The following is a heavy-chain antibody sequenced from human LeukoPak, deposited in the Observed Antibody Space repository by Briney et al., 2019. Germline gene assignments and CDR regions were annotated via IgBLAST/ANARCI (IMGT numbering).Heavy chain of an antibody. CDR2: TNEDGTQK. CDR3: ARTDAFDI. V-gene: IGHV3-7*01. Sequence: GGSLRLSCAASGFPFHNHWMTWGRQAPGRGLEWVASTNEDGTQKYYADSVKGRFTISRDNSKNTLYLQMNSLRAEDTAVYYCARTDAFDIWGQGTMVTVSS. CDR1: GFPFHNHW. J-gene: IGHJ3*02.